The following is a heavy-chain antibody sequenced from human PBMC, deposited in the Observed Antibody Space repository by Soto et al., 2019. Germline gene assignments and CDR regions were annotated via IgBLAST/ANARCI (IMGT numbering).Heavy chain of an antibody. V-gene: IGHV3-23*01. CDR3: AKDRLSGGSSFDY. Sequence: EVQLLESGGGLVQPGGSLRLSCAASGFTFSSYAMSWVRQAPGKGLEWVSAISGSGGSTYYADSVKGRFTISRDNSKNTLYLQMNSPRAEDTAVYYYAKDRLSGGSSFDYWGQGTLVTVSS. CDR1: GFTFSSYA. CDR2: ISGSGGST. J-gene: IGHJ4*02. D-gene: IGHD2-15*01.